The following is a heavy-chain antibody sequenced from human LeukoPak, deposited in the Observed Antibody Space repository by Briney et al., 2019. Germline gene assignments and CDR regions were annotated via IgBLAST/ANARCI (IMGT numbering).Heavy chain of an antibody. Sequence: PGGSLRLSCAASGFTFSSFSMNWVRQAPGKGLEWVSYISSSSSTIYYADSVKGRFTISRDNAKNSLYLQMNSLRAEDTAVYYCARDHGDYEGDGDYWGQGTLVTISS. CDR1: GFTFSSFS. J-gene: IGHJ4*02. CDR3: ARDHGDYEGDGDY. CDR2: ISSSSSTI. D-gene: IGHD4-17*01. V-gene: IGHV3-48*04.